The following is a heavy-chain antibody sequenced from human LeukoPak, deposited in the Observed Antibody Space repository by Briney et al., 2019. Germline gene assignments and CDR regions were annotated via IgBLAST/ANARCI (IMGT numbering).Heavy chain of an antibody. CDR2: ISGSGGSA. Sequence: PGGSMRLSCTAYGFSFNNFAMTWVRQAPGKGLEWVSAISGSGGSAFYADSVKGRFTISRNNSNNTLHLQMNSLRVDDTAVYYCGKDRGWAVPVAPPGTWGQGTLVTVSS. CDR1: GFSFNNFA. D-gene: IGHD2-2*01. J-gene: IGHJ4*02. V-gene: IGHV3-23*01. CDR3: GKDRGWAVPVAPPGT.